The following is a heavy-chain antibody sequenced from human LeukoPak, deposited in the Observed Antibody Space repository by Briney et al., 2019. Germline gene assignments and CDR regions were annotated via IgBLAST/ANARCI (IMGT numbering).Heavy chain of an antibody. J-gene: IGHJ4*02. V-gene: IGHV1-69*05. CDR1: GGTFSSYA. D-gene: IGHD3-22*01. Sequence: SVKVSCKASGGTFSSYAISWVRQAPGQGLEWMGGIIPIFGTANYAQKFQGRVTITTDESTSTAYMELSSLRSEDTTVYYCARDSSGYYHFDYWGQGTLVTVSS. CDR3: ARDSSGYYHFDY. CDR2: IIPIFGTA.